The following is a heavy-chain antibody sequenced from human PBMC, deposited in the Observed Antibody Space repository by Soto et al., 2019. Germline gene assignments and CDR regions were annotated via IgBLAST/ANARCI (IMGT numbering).Heavy chain of an antibody. CDR2: IVPMFGTT. V-gene: IGHV1-69*12. Sequence: QVQLVQSGAEVKKPGSSVQVSCKASGGTFSSYAFTWVRQAPGQGLEWMGGIVPMFGTTSYAQQFQGRVTITADESTSTAYMELSSLRSGDTAVYYCARKEIIVAFSRPQYSYSYSGMDVWGQGTTVTVSS. CDR3: ARKEIIVAFSRPQYSYSYSGMDV. J-gene: IGHJ6*02. CDR1: GGTFSSYA. D-gene: IGHD5-12*01.